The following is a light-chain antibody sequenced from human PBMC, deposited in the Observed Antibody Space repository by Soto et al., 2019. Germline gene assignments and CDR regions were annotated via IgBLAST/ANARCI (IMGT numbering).Light chain of an antibody. CDR1: KSISSSY. CDR2: GAS. CDR3: QQYGSSPWT. J-gene: IGKJ1*01. Sequence: EIVVTQSPATLSWSPGERATLSCRVGKSISSSYLAWYQQKPGQAPRLLIYGASSRATGIPDRFSGSGSGTDFTLTISRLEPEDFAVYYCQQYGSSPWTFGQGTKVDIK. V-gene: IGKV3-20*01.